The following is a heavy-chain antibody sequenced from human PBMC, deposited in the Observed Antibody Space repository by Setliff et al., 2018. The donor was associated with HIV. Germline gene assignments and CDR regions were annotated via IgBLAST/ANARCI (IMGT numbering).Heavy chain of an antibody. J-gene: IGHJ3*02. CDR2: IRHDGGET. CDR3: ARGSMGPAPGPDDAFDI. D-gene: IGHD6-13*01. Sequence: GGSLRLSCAASGFTFSSYAMAWVRQAPGKGLEWVAFIRHDGGETYFADSMKGRFSISRDNTKNSLYLQMNSLRAEDTAVYYCARGSMGPAPGPDDAFDIWGQGTMVTVS. CDR1: GFTFSSYA. V-gene: IGHV3-30*02.